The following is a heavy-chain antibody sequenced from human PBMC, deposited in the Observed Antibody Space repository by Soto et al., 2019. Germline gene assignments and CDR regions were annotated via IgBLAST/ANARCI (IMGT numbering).Heavy chain of an antibody. CDR2: IYLNETT. V-gene: IGHV3-66*01. Sequence: EVQLAESGGGLVQPGGSLKLSCAASGFIVSKNYMTWVRQAPGKGLEWVSVIYLNETTYYADSVKGRFTISRDNSKNTLLLQMNSLRVEDTAIYFCARGLSRRYMDVWGKGTTVTVSS. CDR1: GFIVSKNY. J-gene: IGHJ6*03. CDR3: ARGLSRRYMDV.